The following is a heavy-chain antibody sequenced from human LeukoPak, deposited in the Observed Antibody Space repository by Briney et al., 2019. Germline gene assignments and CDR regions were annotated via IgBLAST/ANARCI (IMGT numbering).Heavy chain of an antibody. V-gene: IGHV4-59*11. CDR2: IYYSGST. Sequence: SETLSLTCTVPGGSISSHYWSWIRQPPGKGLEWIGYIYYSGSTNYNPSLKSRVTISVDTSKNQFSLKLSSVTAADTAVYYCARAGDSPMDVWGKGTTVTVSS. D-gene: IGHD2-21*01. CDR1: GGSISSHY. J-gene: IGHJ6*03. CDR3: ARAGDSPMDV.